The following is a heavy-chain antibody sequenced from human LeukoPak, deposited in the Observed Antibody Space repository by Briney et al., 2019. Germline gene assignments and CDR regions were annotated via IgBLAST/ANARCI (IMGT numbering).Heavy chain of an antibody. Sequence: GGSLRLSCAASGFTFSSYWMTWVRQAPGKGLEWAANIKQDGSEKYYVDSVKGRFTISRDNAKNLLFLQMNSLRAEDTAVYYCARLYSSGWYGCDYWGQGTLVTVSS. CDR3: ARLYSSGWYGCDY. CDR2: IKQDGSEK. J-gene: IGHJ4*02. CDR1: GFTFSSYW. V-gene: IGHV3-7*01. D-gene: IGHD6-19*01.